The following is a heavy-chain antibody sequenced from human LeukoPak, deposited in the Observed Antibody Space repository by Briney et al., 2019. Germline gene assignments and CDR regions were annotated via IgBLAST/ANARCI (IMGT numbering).Heavy chain of an antibody. V-gene: IGHV3-74*01. D-gene: IGHD3-22*01. J-gene: IGHJ4*02. CDR1: GFTFSRYW. CDR3: ARTLTYYYDSSGFGFDY. CDR2: INSDGSST. Sequence: PGGSLRLSCAASGFTFSRYWMHWVRQAPGKGLVWVSRINSDGSSTTYADSVRGRFSISRDNAKNTLYLHMNSLRAEDTAVYYCARTLTYYYDSSGFGFDYWGQGTLVTVSS.